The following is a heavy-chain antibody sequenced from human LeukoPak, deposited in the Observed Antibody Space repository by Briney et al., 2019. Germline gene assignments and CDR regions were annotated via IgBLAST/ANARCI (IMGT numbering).Heavy chain of an antibody. J-gene: IGHJ4*02. CDR3: TKGDYHAY. CDR2: IRSNTYGGTA. V-gene: IGHV3-49*03. Sequence: GSLRLSCTASGFTFGDYAMSWFRQAPGKGLEWVGFIRSNTYGGTAEYAASAKGRFTISRDDSKSIAYLQMNSLKTEDTAVYYCTKGDYHAYWGQGTLATVSS. CDR1: GFTFGDYA.